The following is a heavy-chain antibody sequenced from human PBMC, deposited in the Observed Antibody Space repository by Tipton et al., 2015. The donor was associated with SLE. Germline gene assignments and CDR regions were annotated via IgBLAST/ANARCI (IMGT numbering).Heavy chain of an antibody. Sequence: SLRLSCAASGFTVSSNYMSWVRQAPGKGLEWVSVIYSGGSTYYADSVKGRFTISRHNSKNTLYLQMNSLRAEDTAVYYCAREGSAAGRHFDLWGRGTLVTVSS. V-gene: IGHV3-53*04. CDR1: GFTVSSNY. J-gene: IGHJ2*01. CDR2: IYSGGST. D-gene: IGHD6-13*01. CDR3: AREGSAAGRHFDL.